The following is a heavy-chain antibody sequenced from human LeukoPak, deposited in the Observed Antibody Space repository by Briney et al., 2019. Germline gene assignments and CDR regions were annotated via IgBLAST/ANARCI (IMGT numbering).Heavy chain of an antibody. D-gene: IGHD4-23*01. Sequence: SGGSLRLSCTPSGFSFSTYSMNWVRQAPGKGLEWVSSISSTSSYIYYTDSVKGRFTISRDNAKNSLYLQMNSLRAEDTAVYYCARCPRWAHFDYWGQGTLVTVSS. CDR3: ARCPRWAHFDY. CDR1: GFSFSTYS. V-gene: IGHV3-21*01. J-gene: IGHJ4*02. CDR2: ISSTSSYI.